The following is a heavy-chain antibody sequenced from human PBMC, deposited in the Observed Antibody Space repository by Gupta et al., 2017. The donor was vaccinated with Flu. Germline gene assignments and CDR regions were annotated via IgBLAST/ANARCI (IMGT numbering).Heavy chain of an antibody. J-gene: IGHJ6*02. CDR3: GRNMIMFGGVSAPRDA. CDR1: GFSFDDYG. Sequence: EVQLVESGGGVVRPGGSLRLACAASGFSFDDYGRSWVRQAPGKGLEWVSGINWNGGSTGYQDSVKGQVNSSRDNAQTSLSLKMNSLRAEDTALYHGGRNMIMFGGVSAPRDAWGQGTTVTVSS. V-gene: IGHV3-20*01. CDR2: INWNGGST. D-gene: IGHD3-16*01.